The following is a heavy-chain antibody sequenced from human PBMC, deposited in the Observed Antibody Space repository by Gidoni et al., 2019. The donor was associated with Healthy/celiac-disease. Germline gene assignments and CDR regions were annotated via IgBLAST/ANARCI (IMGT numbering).Heavy chain of an antibody. Sequence: QVQLPESGPGLVKPSETLSLTCTVSGGSISSYYWSWIRQPPGKRLEWIGYIYYSGSTNYNPSLKRRVTISEDTSKNQFSLKLSSVTAADTAVYDCERGTRPGGLDYWGKGTLVTVSS. J-gene: IGHJ4*02. D-gene: IGHD1-7*01. V-gene: IGHV4-59*01. CDR1: GGSISSYY. CDR2: IYYSGST. CDR3: ERGTRPGGLDY.